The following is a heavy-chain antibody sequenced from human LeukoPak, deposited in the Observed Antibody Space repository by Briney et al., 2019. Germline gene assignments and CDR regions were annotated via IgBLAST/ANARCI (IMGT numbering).Heavy chain of an antibody. CDR1: GCSFRNCY. Sequence: PSESLSLTCTASGCSFRNCYWSWIRQPPGKGLEWVAYIHCSGSTIHYPSLNSRLTISVDTSKNQFSLRLSSVIAADTSVYYCARCAAMDDDYFDYWGQGTLVTVSS. CDR2: IHCSGST. J-gene: IGHJ4*02. CDR3: ARCAAMDDDYFDY. V-gene: IGHV4-59*01. D-gene: IGHD5-18*01.